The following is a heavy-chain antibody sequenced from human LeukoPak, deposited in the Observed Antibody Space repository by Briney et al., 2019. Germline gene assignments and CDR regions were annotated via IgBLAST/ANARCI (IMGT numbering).Heavy chain of an antibody. J-gene: IGHJ4*02. Sequence: GGSLRLSCAASGFTFSSYSMNWVRQAPGKGLEWVSSISSSSSYIYYADSVKGRFTISRDNSKNTLYLQMNSLRAEDTAVYYCARGEGGDYDGDHWGQGTLVTVSS. V-gene: IGHV3-21*01. CDR1: GFTFSSYS. D-gene: IGHD2-21*02. CDR2: ISSSSSYI. CDR3: ARGEGGDYDGDH.